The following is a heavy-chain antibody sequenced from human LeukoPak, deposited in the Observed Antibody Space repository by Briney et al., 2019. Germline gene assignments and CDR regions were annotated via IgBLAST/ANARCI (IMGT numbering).Heavy chain of an antibody. CDR2: INLNSGGT. CDR1: GYTFTGYF. D-gene: IGHD1-26*01. Sequence: ASVKVSCKASGYTFTGYFMHWVRQAPGQGLESMGRINLNSGGTYYAQNFQGRVTMTRDTSMSTAYVELSRLTSDDTAMYYCARDLSSTSNWEFDFWGQGTLVTVSS. J-gene: IGHJ4*02. V-gene: IGHV1-2*06. CDR3: ARDLSSTSNWEFDF.